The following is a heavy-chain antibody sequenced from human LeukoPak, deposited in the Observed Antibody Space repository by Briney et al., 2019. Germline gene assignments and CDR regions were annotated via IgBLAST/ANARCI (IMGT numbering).Heavy chain of an antibody. CDR1: GYSFTSYW. J-gene: IGHJ4*02. CDR2: ISAYNGNT. V-gene: IGHV1-18*04. CDR3: ARDGYSYGRVEFDY. Sequence: GESLKISCKGSGYSFTSYWIGWVRQAPGQGLEWMGWISAYNGNTNYAQKLQGRVTMTTDTSTSTAYMELRSLRSDDTAVYYCARDGYSYGRVEFDYWGQGTLVTVSS. D-gene: IGHD5-18*01.